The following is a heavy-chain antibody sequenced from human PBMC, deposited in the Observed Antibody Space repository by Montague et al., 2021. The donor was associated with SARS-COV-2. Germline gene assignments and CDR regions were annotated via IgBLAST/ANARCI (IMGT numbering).Heavy chain of an antibody. CDR1: GGSISSSSYY. Sequence: SETLSLTCTVSGGSISSSSYYWGWIRQPPGKGLEWIGSIYYSGNTYYNTSLKSRVTISVDTTKNQLSLKMSAVAAADTAVHYCARQRVGIHSIVVVVAAVYRSYCFDYSGQGTVVTVSS. CDR3: ARQRVGIHSIVVVVAAVYRSYCFDY. J-gene: IGHJ4*02. D-gene: IGHD2-15*01. V-gene: IGHV4-39*01. CDR2: IYYSGNT.